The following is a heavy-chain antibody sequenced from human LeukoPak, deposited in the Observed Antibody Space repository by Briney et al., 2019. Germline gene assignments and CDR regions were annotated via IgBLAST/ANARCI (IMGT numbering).Heavy chain of an antibody. J-gene: IGHJ6*02. Sequence: SETLSLTCTVSGGSISSYYWSWIRQPPGKGLEWIGYIYYSGSTNYNPTLKSRVTISVDTSKNQFSLKLSSVTAADTAVYYCARGRYDFWSGYYVDGMDVWGQGTTVTVSS. D-gene: IGHD3-3*01. CDR1: GGSISSYY. CDR3: ARGRYDFWSGYYVDGMDV. V-gene: IGHV4-59*01. CDR2: IYYSGST.